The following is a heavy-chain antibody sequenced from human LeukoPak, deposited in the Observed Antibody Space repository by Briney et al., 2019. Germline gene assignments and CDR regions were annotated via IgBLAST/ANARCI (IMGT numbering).Heavy chain of an antibody. CDR3: ARAQWRTYSYYYMDV. D-gene: IGHD6-19*01. CDR2: IYSGGST. CDR1: GFTVSFNY. Sequence: GGSLRLSCAASGFTVSFNYMSRVHQAPGKGLEWISVIYSGGSTYYADSVKGRFTISRDDSKNTLYLQMNSLRAEDTAIYYCARAQWRTYSYYYMDVWGKGTTVTVSS. J-gene: IGHJ6*03. V-gene: IGHV3-53*01.